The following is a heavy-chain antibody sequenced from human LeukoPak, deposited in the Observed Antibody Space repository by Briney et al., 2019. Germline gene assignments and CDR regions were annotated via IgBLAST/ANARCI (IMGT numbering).Heavy chain of an antibody. V-gene: IGHV3-15*01. CDR1: GFSFNYVW. CDR2: IKTRIDGEAT. Sequence: GGSLRLSCAASGFSFNYVWMSWVRQAPGKGLEWVGRIKTRIDGEATDYAAPVKGRFTISRDDSKMTLYLQMNSLKTEDSAVYYCTTERNWELLRPYGVDIWGQGTTVTVSS. J-gene: IGHJ6*02. CDR3: TTERNWELLRPYGVDI. D-gene: IGHD1-26*01.